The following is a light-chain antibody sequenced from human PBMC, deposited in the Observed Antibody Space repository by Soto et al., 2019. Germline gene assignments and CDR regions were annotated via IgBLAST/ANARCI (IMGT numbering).Light chain of an antibody. Sequence: EIVLTQSPGTLSLSPGERATLPCRASQSVGSYLAWYQQRPGQAPRLLISGASTRATGIPDRFSGSGPGTDFTLTISRLEPEDFAVYYCQQYGSSPYTFGQGTKWIS. J-gene: IGKJ2*01. CDR2: GAS. CDR1: QSVGSY. CDR3: QQYGSSPYT. V-gene: IGKV3-20*01.